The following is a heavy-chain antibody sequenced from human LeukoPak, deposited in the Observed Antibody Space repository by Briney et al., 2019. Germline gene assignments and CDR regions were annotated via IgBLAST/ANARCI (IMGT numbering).Heavy chain of an antibody. CDR3: AKGGYYDSSGYLDWFDP. V-gene: IGHV3-43*02. Sequence: PGGSLRLSCAASGFTFDDYAMHWVRQAPGKGLEWVSLISGDGGSTYYADSVKGRFTISRDNSKNSLYLQMNSLRTEDTALYYCAKGGYYDSSGYLDWFDPWGQGTLVTVS. CDR2: ISGDGGST. CDR1: GFTFDDYA. D-gene: IGHD3-22*01. J-gene: IGHJ5*02.